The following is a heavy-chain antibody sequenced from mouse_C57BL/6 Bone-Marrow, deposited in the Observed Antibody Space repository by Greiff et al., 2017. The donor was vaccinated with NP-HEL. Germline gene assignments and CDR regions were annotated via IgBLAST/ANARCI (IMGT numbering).Heavy chain of an antibody. Sequence: EVQLVESGGGLVKPGGSLKLSCAASGFTFSSSAMSWVRQTPEKRLEWVATISDGGSYTYYPDNVKGRFTISRDNAKNNLYLQMSHLKSEDTAMYYCARADYYGSSFDYWGQGTTLTVSS. J-gene: IGHJ2*01. CDR1: GFTFSSSA. D-gene: IGHD1-1*01. CDR3: ARADYYGSSFDY. CDR2: ISDGGSYT. V-gene: IGHV5-4*01.